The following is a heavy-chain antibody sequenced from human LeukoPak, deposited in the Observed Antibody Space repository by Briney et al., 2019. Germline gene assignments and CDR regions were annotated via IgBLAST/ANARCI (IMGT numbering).Heavy chain of an antibody. CDR3: AKDEYCSSTSCQYYYYYYMDV. CDR1: GFTFSSYG. Sequence: GGSLRLSCAASGFTFSSYGMHWVRQAPGKGLEWVAFIRYDGSNKYYADSVKGRLTISRDNSKNTLCLQMNSLRAEDTAVYYCAKDEYCSSTSCQYYYYYYMDVWGKGTTVTVSS. V-gene: IGHV3-30*02. CDR2: IRYDGSNK. J-gene: IGHJ6*03. D-gene: IGHD2-2*01.